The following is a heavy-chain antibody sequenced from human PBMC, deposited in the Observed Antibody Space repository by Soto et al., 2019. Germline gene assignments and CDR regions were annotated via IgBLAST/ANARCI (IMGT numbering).Heavy chain of an antibody. D-gene: IGHD3-22*01. V-gene: IGHV4-31*03. J-gene: IGHJ6*02. CDR1: GGSISSGGYY. Sequence: PSETLSLTCTVSGGSISSGGYYWSWIRQHPGKGLEWIGYIYYSGSTYYNPSLKSRVTISVDTSKNQFSLKLSSVTAADTAVYYCAREGRNYYDSSGRYYYYGMDVWGQGTTVTVS. CDR3: AREGRNYYDSSGRYYYYGMDV. CDR2: IYYSGST.